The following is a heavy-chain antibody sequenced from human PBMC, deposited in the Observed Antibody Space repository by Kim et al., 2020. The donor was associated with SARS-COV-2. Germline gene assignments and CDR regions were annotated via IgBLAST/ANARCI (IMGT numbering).Heavy chain of an antibody. D-gene: IGHD5-18*01. V-gene: IGHV3-30*04. Sequence: GGSLRLSCAASGFIFFKYRMHWVRQAPGKGLEWVAVISYDGSDQNHADFVKGRFTVSRDNSKNTLFLQMGSLRGEDTAVYYCARSRDSRGYDYGSIAEVDYWGQGTQVTVSS. CDR2: ISYDGSDQ. CDR1: GFIFFKYR. CDR3: ARSRDSRGYDYGSIAEVDY. J-gene: IGHJ4*02.